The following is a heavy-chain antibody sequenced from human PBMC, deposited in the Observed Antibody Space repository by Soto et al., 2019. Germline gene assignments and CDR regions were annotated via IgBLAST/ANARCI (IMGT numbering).Heavy chain of an antibody. V-gene: IGHV4-39*01. CDR2: IYYSGST. D-gene: IGHD3-22*01. CDR3: ATLSRGKYYYDSSGYSPPFDY. Sequence: SGTLSLTCTVPGGSISSSSYYWGWIRQAPGKGLEWIGSIYYSGSTYYNPSLKSRGTISVDTSKNQFSLKLSSVTAADTAVYYCATLSRGKYYYDSSGYSPPFDYWGQG. CDR1: GGSISSSSYY. J-gene: IGHJ4*02.